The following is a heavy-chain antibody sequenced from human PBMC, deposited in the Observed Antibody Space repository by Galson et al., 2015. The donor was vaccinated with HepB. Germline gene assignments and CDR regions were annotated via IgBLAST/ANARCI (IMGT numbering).Heavy chain of an antibody. V-gene: IGHV3-23*01. D-gene: IGHD2-15*01. J-gene: IGHJ3*02. Sequence: SLRLSCAASGFTFRNYAMSWVRQAPGKGLEWVSAITPSGDNTYSADSVQGRFTVARDNAKNTMFLQMNSLRAEDTAVYYCATVMFGSGAYWTFEIWGQGTLFTVSS. CDR3: ATVMFGSGAYWTFEI. CDR2: ITPSGDNT. CDR1: GFTFRNYA.